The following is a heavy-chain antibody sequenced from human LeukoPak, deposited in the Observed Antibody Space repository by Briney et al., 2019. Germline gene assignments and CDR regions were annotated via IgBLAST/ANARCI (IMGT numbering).Heavy chain of an antibody. D-gene: IGHD3-10*01. CDR3: AKESSPAGFGDWGFDY. CDR1: GFTFDDYA. CDR2: ISWNSGSI. V-gene: IGHV3-9*03. J-gene: IGHJ4*02. Sequence: PGRSLGLSCAASGFTFDDYAMHWVRQAPGKGLEWVSGISWNSGSIGYADSVKGRFTISRDNAKNSLYLQMNSLRAEDMALYYCAKESSPAGFGDWGFDYWGQGTLVTVSS.